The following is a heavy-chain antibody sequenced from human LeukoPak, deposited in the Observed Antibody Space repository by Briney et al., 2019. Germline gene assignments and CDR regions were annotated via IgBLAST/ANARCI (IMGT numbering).Heavy chain of an antibody. V-gene: IGHV3-30-3*01. D-gene: IGHD5-18*01. CDR3: ARVWGFSYGYGAFDI. J-gene: IGHJ3*02. CDR2: VLYDGSNK. Sequence: PGGSLRLSCEASGFTFSDYTMHWVRQAPGKGLEWVAVVLYDGSNKNYADSVKGRFTISRDNSKNTLYLEMNSLRSEDTAVYYCARVWGFSYGYGAFDIWGQGTMVTVSP. CDR1: GFTFSDYT.